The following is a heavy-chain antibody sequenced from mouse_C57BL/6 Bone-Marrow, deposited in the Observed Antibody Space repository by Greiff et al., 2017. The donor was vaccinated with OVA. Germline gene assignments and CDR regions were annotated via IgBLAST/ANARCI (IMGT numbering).Heavy chain of an antibody. V-gene: IGHV2-2*01. CDR3: ARHYCGSSYYFAY. D-gene: IGHD1-1*01. Sequence: QVQLQQSGPGLVQPSQRLSITCTVSGFSLTSYGVHWVRQSPGKGLEWLGVIWSGGSTDYNAAFISRLSISKDNSKSPVFFKRNSLQADDTAVYYCARHYCGSSYYFAYWGQGTTLTVSS. CDR1: GFSLTSYG. J-gene: IGHJ2*01. CDR2: IWSGGST.